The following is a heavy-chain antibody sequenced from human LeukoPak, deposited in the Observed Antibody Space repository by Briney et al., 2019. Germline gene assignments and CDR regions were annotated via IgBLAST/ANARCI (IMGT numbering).Heavy chain of an antibody. D-gene: IGHD4/OR15-4a*01. Sequence: PGGSLRLSCAASGFTFSSYGMHWVRQAPGKGLEWVAFIRYGSNKYYADSVKGRFTISRDNSKNTLYLQMNSLRAEDTAVYYCARRAGAYSHPYDYWGQGTLVTVSS. CDR3: ARRAGAYSHPYDY. V-gene: IGHV3-30*02. J-gene: IGHJ4*02. CDR2: IRYGSNK. CDR1: GFTFSSYG.